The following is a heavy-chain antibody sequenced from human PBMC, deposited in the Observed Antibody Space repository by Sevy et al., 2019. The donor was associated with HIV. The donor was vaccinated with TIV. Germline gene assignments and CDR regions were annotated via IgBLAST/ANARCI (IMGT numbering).Heavy chain of an antibody. CDR2: ISSSSSYI. CDR1: GFTFSSYS. CDR3: ARDFPWGAVATDAFDI. D-gene: IGHD6-19*01. J-gene: IGHJ3*02. Sequence: GGSLRLSCAASGFTFSSYSMNWVRQAPGKGLEWVSSISSSSSYIYYADSVKGRFTISRDNAKNSLYLQMNSLRAEDTAVYYCARDFPWGAVATDAFDIWGQGTMVNVSS. V-gene: IGHV3-21*01.